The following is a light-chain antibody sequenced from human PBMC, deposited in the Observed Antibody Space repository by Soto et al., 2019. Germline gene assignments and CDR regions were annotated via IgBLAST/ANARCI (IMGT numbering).Light chain of an antibody. Sequence: QSVLTQPPSVSGAPGQRVTISCTGSSSNIGAGYDVHWYQQLPATAPKLLIYDNNNGPAGVPDRFSGSKSGTSASLAITGLQAEDEADYYCQSYDSSLSVVFGGGTKVTVL. J-gene: IGLJ2*01. V-gene: IGLV1-40*01. CDR2: DNN. CDR1: SSNIGAGYD. CDR3: QSYDSSLSVV.